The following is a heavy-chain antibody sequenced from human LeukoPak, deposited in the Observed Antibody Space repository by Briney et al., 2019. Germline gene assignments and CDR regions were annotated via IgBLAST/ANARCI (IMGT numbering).Heavy chain of an antibody. CDR2: ISYDGSNK. V-gene: IGHV3-30-3*01. CDR3: ARAYYYGSGSFDY. J-gene: IGHJ4*02. Sequence: GGSLRLSCAASGFTFSSYAMHWVRQAPGKGLEWVAVISYDGSNKYYADSVKGRFTISRDNSKNTLYLQMNSLRAEDTAVYYCARAYYYGSGSFDYGGQGTLVTVSS. CDR1: GFTFSSYA. D-gene: IGHD3-10*01.